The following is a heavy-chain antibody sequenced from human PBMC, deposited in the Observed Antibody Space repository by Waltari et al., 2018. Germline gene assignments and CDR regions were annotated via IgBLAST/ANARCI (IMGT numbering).Heavy chain of an antibody. CDR1: GFTFSSYA. Sequence: EVQLLESGGGLVQPGGSLRLSCAASGFTFSSYAMSWVRQAPGKGLEWVSVIYSGGSTYYADSVKGRFTISRDNSKNTLYLQMNSLRAEDTAVYYCAKSARPDYWGQGTLVTVSS. CDR3: AKSARPDY. V-gene: IGHV3-23*03. J-gene: IGHJ4*02. D-gene: IGHD6-6*01. CDR2: IYSGGST.